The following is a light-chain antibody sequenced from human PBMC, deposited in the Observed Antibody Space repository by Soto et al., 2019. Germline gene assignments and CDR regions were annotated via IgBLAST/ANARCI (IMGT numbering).Light chain of an antibody. Sequence: QAVVTQEPSLTVSPGGTVTLTCASSTGAVTSDHWPYWFQQKPGQAPRTLIFDTNLKFSWTPARFSGSLLGGKAALTLSGAQPEDEADYFCLLLYPLGRVFGGGTKLTVL. CDR1: TGAVTSDHW. CDR2: DTN. V-gene: IGLV7-46*01. CDR3: LLLYPLGRV. J-gene: IGLJ3*02.